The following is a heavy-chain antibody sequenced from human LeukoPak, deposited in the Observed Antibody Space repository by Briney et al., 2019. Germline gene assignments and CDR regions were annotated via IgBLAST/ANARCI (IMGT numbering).Heavy chain of an antibody. CDR1: GFSISHGYF. CDR3: AREKFLGRLTRVLDT. CDR2: IYHDERT. V-gene: IGHV4-38-2*02. D-gene: IGHD3-3*01. J-gene: IGHJ5*02. Sequence: SETLTLTCAVSGFSISHGYFWGWVRQPPGKGLEWIASIYHDERTYYNASLNSRATISVDTSKNQFSLKLGAVSAADTAVYYCAREKFLGRLTRVLDTWGQGTLVTVSS.